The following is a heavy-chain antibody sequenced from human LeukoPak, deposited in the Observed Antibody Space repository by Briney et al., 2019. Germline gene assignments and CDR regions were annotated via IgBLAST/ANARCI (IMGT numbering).Heavy chain of an antibody. V-gene: IGHV1-69*04. CDR2: IIPILGIA. J-gene: IGHJ4*02. CDR3: AREARRIQLWFDY. D-gene: IGHD5-18*01. CDR1: GGTFSSYA. Sequence: SVKVSCKASGGTFSSYAISWVRQAPGQGLEWMGRIIPILGIANYAQKFQGRVTITADKSTSTAYMELSSLRSEDTAVYYCAREARRIQLWFDYWGQGTQVTVSS.